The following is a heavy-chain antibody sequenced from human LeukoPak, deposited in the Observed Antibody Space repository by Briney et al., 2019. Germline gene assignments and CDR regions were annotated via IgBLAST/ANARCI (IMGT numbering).Heavy chain of an antibody. Sequence: SQTLSLTCTVSGGSISSGSYYWSWIRQPAGKGLEWIGRIYTSGNTNYNPSLKSRVTISVDTSKNQFSLKLSSVTAADTAVYYCARDPLDFFDYWGQETLVTVSS. J-gene: IGHJ4*02. CDR1: GGSISSGSYY. V-gene: IGHV4-61*02. CDR2: IYTSGNT. CDR3: ARDPLDFFDY.